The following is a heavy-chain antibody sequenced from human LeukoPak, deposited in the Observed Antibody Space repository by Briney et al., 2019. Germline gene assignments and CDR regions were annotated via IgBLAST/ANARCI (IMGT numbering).Heavy chain of an antibody. CDR3: ARDTAYYYDSSGYYLHWFDP. D-gene: IGHD3-22*01. J-gene: IGHJ5*02. V-gene: IGHV4-59*11. CDR2: IYYSGST. Sequence: SETLSLTCTVSGGSISSHYWSWIRQPPGKGLEWIGYIYYSGSTNYNPSLKSRVTISVDTSKNQFSLKLSSVTAADTAVYYCARDTAYYYDSSGYYLHWFDPWAREPWSPSPQ. CDR1: GGSISSHY.